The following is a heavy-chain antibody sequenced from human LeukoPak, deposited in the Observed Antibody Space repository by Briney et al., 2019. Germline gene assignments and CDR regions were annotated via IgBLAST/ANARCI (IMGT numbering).Heavy chain of an antibody. CDR3: ARDFGSSWTGFDY. V-gene: IGHV3-20*04. J-gene: IGHJ4*02. CDR1: GFTFDDYG. D-gene: IGHD6-13*01. Sequence: PGGXLRLSCAASGFTFDDYGMSWVRQAPGKGLEWVSGINWNGGSTGYADSVKGGFTISRDNAKNSLYLQMNSLRAEDTALYYCARDFGSSWTGFDYWGQGTLVTVSS. CDR2: INWNGGST.